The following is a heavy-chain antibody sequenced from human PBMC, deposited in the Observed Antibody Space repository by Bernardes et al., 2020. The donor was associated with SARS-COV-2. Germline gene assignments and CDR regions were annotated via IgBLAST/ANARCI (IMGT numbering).Heavy chain of an antibody. D-gene: IGHD3-3*01. Sequence: ETLSLTCTVSGGSVSSSSYYWGWIRQPPGKGLEWIGSIYYTGSTYYNPSLRSRHTISVDTSKNQFSLKLSSVTAADTAVYYCARAPSGIFGVVTTFDYWGQGTLVTVSS. CDR2: IYYTGST. CDR1: GGSVSSSSYY. CDR3: ARAPSGIFGVVTTFDY. V-gene: IGHV4-39*07. J-gene: IGHJ4*02.